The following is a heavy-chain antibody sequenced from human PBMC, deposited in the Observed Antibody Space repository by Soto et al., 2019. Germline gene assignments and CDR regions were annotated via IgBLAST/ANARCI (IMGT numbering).Heavy chain of an antibody. J-gene: IGHJ6*01. CDR1: GGTFSSYA. CDR2: IIPIFGTA. D-gene: IGHD3-10*01. V-gene: IGHV1-69*01. Sequence: QVQLVQSGAEVQKPGSSVKVSCKASGGTFSSYAISWVRQAPGQGLEWMGGIIPIFGTANYAQKLQGRVTITADESTGTVYIGLSSLRTEDTAVYYCARVPSYGSGSYRPNYYYGMYVWGQATTVTASS. CDR3: ARVPSYGSGSYRPNYYYGMYV.